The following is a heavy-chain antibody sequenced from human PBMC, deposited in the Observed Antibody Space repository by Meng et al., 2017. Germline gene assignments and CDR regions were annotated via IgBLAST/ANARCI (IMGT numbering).Heavy chain of an antibody. CDR3: TRDGYSDCSRTSCFDS. V-gene: IGHV7-4-1*02. CDR1: GYTLTSYA. Sequence: VQRVQSGSELRKPGASVKVSCKASGYTLTSYAINWLRQAPGQGLQWMGWIDTKTGNPTYVPGFTGRLVFSLDTSVSTAYLQISGLKADDTAVYYCTRDGYSDCSRTSCFDSWGQGTLVTVSS. J-gene: IGHJ4*02. CDR2: IDTKTGNP. D-gene: IGHD2-2*01.